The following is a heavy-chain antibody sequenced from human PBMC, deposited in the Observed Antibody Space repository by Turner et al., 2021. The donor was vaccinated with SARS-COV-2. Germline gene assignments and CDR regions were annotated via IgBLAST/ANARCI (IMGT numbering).Heavy chain of an antibody. Sequence: EVQLVESGGGLLQPGGSLRLSCAASGFTVSSNYMSWVRQAPGKGLEWFSVIYSGGSTYYADSVKGRFTISRDNSKNTLYLQMNSLRAEDTAVYYCARVGSYGRRDVDYWGQGTLVTVSS. CDR2: IYSGGST. J-gene: IGHJ4*02. V-gene: IGHV3-53*01. D-gene: IGHD5-18*01. CDR3: ARVGSYGRRDVDY. CDR1: GFTVSSNY.